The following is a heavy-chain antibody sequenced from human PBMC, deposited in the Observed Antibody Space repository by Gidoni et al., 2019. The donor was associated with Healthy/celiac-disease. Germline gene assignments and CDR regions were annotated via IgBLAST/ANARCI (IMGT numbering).Heavy chain of an antibody. CDR2: IIPIFGTA. D-gene: IGHD3-22*01. J-gene: IGHJ3*02. Sequence: QVQLVQSGGEEKKPGASVKVSCKAAGGTCSSYGISWVRQAPGQGLEWRGGIIPIFGTANSAQKFQGRVTLTADESTSTAYMDLSSLRSEDTAVYSCARDRGSGYHINAFAIWGQGTMVTVSS. CDR3: ARDRGSGYHINAFAI. V-gene: IGHV1-69*01. CDR1: GGTCSSYG.